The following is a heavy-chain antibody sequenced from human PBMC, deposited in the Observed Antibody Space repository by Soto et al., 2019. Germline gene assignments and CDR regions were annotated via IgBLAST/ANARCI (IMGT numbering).Heavy chain of an antibody. D-gene: IGHD6-6*01. CDR3: ARGPSPLAY. CDR1: GDSVSSNSAA. V-gene: IGHV6-1*01. J-gene: IGHJ4*02. Sequence: PSQTLSLTCAVSGDSVSSNSAAWNWIRQSPSRGLEWLGRTYYRSKWYSDYAGSVKSRITINADTSKNKFSLHLNSVTPQDTAVYYCARGPSPLAYWGRGTVVTVSS. CDR2: TYYRSKWYS.